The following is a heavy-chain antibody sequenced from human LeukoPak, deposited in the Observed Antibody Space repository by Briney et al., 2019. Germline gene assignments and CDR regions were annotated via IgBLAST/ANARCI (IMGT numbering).Heavy chain of an antibody. V-gene: IGHV3-23*01. CDR3: AKDGSGSYSVMDV. CDR2: ISGSGGST. CDR1: GFTVSSNY. J-gene: IGHJ6*04. D-gene: IGHD3-10*01. Sequence: GGSLRLSCAASGFTVSSNYMSWVRQAPGKGLEWVSAISGSGGSTYYADSVKGRFTISRDNSKNTLYLQMNSLRAEDTAVYYCAKDGSGSYSVMDVWGKGTTVTISS.